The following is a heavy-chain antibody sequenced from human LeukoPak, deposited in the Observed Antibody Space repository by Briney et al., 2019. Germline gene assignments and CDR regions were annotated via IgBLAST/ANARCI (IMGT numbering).Heavy chain of an antibody. CDR3: ARDGDTEHNAFDI. CDR1: GYTFTSYG. V-gene: IGHV1-18*01. CDR2: ISAYNGNT. D-gene: IGHD2-21*01. Sequence: ASVKVSCKASGYTFTSYGISWVRQAPGQGLEWMGWISAYNGNTNYAQKFQGRVTMTRDTSISTAYMELSRLRSDDTAVYYCARDGDTEHNAFDIWGQGTMVTVSS. J-gene: IGHJ3*02.